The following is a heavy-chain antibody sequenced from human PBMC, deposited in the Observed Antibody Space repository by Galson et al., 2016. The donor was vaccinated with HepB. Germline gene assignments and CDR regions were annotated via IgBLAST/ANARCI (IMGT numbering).Heavy chain of an antibody. Sequence: SVKVSCKASGYTFRYYGITWVRQAPGQGLEWMGWISADSNSTKYAQRLQDRATLITDTSTNTAYMELRSLRSDDTAVYCCARDHGSDDMNWFDPWGQGTLVTVSS. V-gene: IGHV1-18*04. D-gene: IGHD3-9*01. J-gene: IGHJ5*02. CDR1: GYTFRYYG. CDR3: ARDHGSDDMNWFDP. CDR2: ISADSNST.